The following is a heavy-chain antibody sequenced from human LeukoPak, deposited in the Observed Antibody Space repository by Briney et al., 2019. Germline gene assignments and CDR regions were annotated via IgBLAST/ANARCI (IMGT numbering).Heavy chain of an antibody. D-gene: IGHD2-15*01. CDR2: IYYSGST. CDR1: GGSISSYY. Sequence: SETLSLTCTVSGGSISSYYWSWIRQPPGKGLEWIGYIYYSGSTNYNPSLKSRVTISVDTSKNQFSLKLSSVTAADTAVYYCARDCSGGSCYGPGGSYYYYGMDVWGQGTTVTVSS. J-gene: IGHJ6*02. CDR3: ARDCSGGSCYGPGGSYYYYGMDV. V-gene: IGHV4-59*01.